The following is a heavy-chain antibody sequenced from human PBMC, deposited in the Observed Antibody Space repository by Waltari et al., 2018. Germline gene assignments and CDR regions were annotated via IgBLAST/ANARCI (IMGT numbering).Heavy chain of an antibody. D-gene: IGHD2-15*01. V-gene: IGHV4-34*01. CDR1: GGSFSGYY. CDR2: INHSGST. Sequence: QVQLQQWGAGLLKPSETLSLTCAVYGGSFSGYYWSWIRQPPGKGLEWIGEINHSGSTNYNPPLKSRVTISVDTSKNQFSLKLSSVTAADTAVYYCARMGLRVATYYYYYMDVWGKGTTVTVSS. CDR3: ARMGLRVATYYYYYMDV. J-gene: IGHJ6*03.